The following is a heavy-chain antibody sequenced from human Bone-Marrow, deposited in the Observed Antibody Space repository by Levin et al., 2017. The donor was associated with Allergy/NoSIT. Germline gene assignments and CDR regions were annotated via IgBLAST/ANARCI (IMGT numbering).Heavy chain of an antibody. CDR3: ARSPEYDFWSGYFAGNWFDP. J-gene: IGHJ5*02. D-gene: IGHD3-3*01. CDR1: GDTLTTYD. Sequence: ASVKVSCRASGDTLTTYDVNWVRQSTGQGLEWMGWMDPNSGATGYAQKFQGRVTMTWDSSISTAYMELSSLTFEDTAVYYCARSPEYDFWSGYFAGNWFDPWGQGTLVTVSS. V-gene: IGHV1-8*01. CDR2: MDPNSGAT.